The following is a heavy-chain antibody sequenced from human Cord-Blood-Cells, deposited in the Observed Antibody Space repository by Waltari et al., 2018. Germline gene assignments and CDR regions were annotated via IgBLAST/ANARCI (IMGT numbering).Heavy chain of an antibody. V-gene: IGHV4-39*01. J-gene: IGHJ2*01. Sequence: QLQLQESGPGLVKPSETLSLTCTVSGGSISSSSYYWGWIRQPPGKGLEWFGGVYYSGHTYYNPSLKSRVTISVDTSKNHFSLKLSSVTAADTAVYYCAIPNWDYWYFDLWGRGTLVTVSS. CDR3: AIPNWDYWYFDL. CDR1: GGSISSSSYY. CDR2: VYYSGHT. D-gene: IGHD7-27*01.